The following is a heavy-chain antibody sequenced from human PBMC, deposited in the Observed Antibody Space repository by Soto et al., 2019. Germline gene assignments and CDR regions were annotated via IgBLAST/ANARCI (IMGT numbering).Heavy chain of an antibody. V-gene: IGHV1-3*01. CDR2: INAANGDT. CDR3: VRRHVSATGIDWFDP. D-gene: IGHD6-13*01. CDR1: GYTFTSYG. Sequence: ASVKVSCKASGYTFTSYGIHWVRQAPGQRLEWMGRINAANGDTKYSPKFQGRVTITRDIAASTAYMELSSLRSEDTAVYYCVRRHVSATGIDWFDPWGQGTLVTVSS. J-gene: IGHJ5*02.